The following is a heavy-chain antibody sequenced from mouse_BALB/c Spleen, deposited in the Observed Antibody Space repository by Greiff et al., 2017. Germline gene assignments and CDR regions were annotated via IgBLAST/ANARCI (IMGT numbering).Heavy chain of an antibody. Sequence: EVKLMESGPSLVKPSQTLSLTCSVTGDSITSGYWNWIRKFPGNKLEYMGYISYSGSTYYNPSLKSRISITRDTSKNQYYLQLNSVTTEDTATYYCASEGEGGYYSWFAYWGQGTLVTVSA. D-gene: IGHD2-3*01. CDR1: GDSITSGY. CDR2: ISYSGST. J-gene: IGHJ3*01. V-gene: IGHV3-8*02. CDR3: ASEGEGGYYSWFAY.